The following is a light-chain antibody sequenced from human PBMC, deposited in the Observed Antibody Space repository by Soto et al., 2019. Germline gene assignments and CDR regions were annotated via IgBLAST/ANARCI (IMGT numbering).Light chain of an antibody. V-gene: IGKV1-39*01. Sequence: DLQMTQSPSTLSASVGDRVTITCRASQSISSYLNWYQQKPGKAPKLLIYAASSLQSGVPSRFSGSGSGTDFTLTISSLQPEDFATYYCQQAGTVGQGTRLEIK. CDR1: QSISSY. CDR2: AAS. CDR3: QQAGT. J-gene: IGKJ5*01.